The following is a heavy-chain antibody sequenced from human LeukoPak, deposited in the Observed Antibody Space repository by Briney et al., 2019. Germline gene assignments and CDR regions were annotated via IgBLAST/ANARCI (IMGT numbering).Heavy chain of an antibody. V-gene: IGHV4-4*07. CDR2: IYTSGST. CDR3: ARERYDYVWGSYRKSSDNWFDP. Sequence: SETLSLTCTVSGGSISSYYWSWIRQPAGKGLEWIGRIYTSGSTNYNPSLKSRVTISVDTSKNQFSLKLSSVTAADTAVYYCARERYDYVWGSYRKSSDNWFDPWGQGTLVTVSS. J-gene: IGHJ5*02. CDR1: GGSISSYY. D-gene: IGHD3-16*02.